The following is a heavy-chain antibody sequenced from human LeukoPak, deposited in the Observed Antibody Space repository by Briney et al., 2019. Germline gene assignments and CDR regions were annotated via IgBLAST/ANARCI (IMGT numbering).Heavy chain of an antibody. CDR2: INHSGST. Sequence: SETLSLTCAVYGGSFSGYYWSWIRQPPGKGLEWIGEINHSGSTNYNPFLKSRVTISVDTSKNQFSLKLSSVTAADTAVYYCARGFRFRYSSSDSDPWGQGTLVTVSS. J-gene: IGHJ5*02. V-gene: IGHV4-34*01. D-gene: IGHD6-13*01. CDR3: ARGFRFRYSSSDSDP. CDR1: GGSFSGYY.